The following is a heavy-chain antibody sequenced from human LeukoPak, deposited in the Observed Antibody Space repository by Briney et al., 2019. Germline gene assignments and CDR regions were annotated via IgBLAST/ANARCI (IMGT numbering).Heavy chain of an antibody. CDR2: IYHSGST. CDR1: GGSTSNGFYY. CDR3: ARAVLRYFDWLPPGYFDY. Sequence: PSETLSLTCTVSGGSTSNGFYYWSWIRQPPGKGLEYIGYIYHSGSTDYNPSLKSRVTISVDTSKNQFSLKLSSVTAADTAVYYCARAVLRYFDWLPPGYFDYWGQGTLVTVSS. J-gene: IGHJ4*02. D-gene: IGHD3-9*01. V-gene: IGHV4-30-2*01.